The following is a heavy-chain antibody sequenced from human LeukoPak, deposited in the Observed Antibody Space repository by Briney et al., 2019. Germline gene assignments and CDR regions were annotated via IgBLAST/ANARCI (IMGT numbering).Heavy chain of an antibody. CDR2: IIPIFGTP. V-gene: IGHV1-69*01. CDR1: GGTFSTYA. CDR3: ARGYRGYDPNAKLRLDYHYHGMDV. Sequence: SVKVSCKASGGTFSTYAISWVRQAPGQGLEWMGGIIPIFGTPNYAQKFQGRVTINADESTSTAYMELSSLRSEDTAVYYCARGYRGYDPNAKLRLDYHYHGMDVWGQGTTVTVS. D-gene: IGHD5-12*01. J-gene: IGHJ6*02.